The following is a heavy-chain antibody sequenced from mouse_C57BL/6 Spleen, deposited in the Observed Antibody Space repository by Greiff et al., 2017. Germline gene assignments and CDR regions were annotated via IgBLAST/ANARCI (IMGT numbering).Heavy chain of an antibody. CDR3: ARRKLPHWYFDV. CDR1: GYTFTSYW. CDR2: IDPSDSYT. V-gene: IGHV1-59*01. Sequence: QVQLQQPGAELVRPGTSVKLSCKASGYTFTSYWMHWVKQRPGQGLEWIGVIDPSDSYTNYNQKFQGKATLTVDTSSSTAYMQLSSLTSEDSAVYYCARRKLPHWYFDVWGTGTTVTVSS. D-gene: IGHD5-5*01. J-gene: IGHJ1*03.